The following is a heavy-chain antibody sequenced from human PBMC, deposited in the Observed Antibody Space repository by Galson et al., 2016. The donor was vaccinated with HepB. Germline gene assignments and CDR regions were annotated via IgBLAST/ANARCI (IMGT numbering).Heavy chain of an antibody. V-gene: IGHV6-1*01. Sequence: CAISGDSVSSNSAAWNWIRQSPSRGLEWLGRTYHRSKWYNEYAMSVKSRITINRDTSKNQFSLQLKSVTPEDTAEYYCAREWGLLLGAFDIWGRGAMVTVSA. J-gene: IGHJ3*02. CDR3: AREWGLLLGAFDI. D-gene: IGHD1-26*01. CDR1: GDSVSSNSAA. CDR2: TYHRSKWYN.